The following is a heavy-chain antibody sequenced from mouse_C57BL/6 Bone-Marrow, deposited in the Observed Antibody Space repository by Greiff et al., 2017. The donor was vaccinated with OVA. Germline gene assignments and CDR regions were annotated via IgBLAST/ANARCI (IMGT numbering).Heavy chain of an antibody. CDR1: GYTFTSYD. V-gene: IGHV1-85*01. Sequence: QVQLQQSGPELVKPGASVKLSCKASGYTFTSYDINWVKQRPGQGLEWIGWIYPRDGSPKYNEKFKGKATLTVDTSSSTAYMELHSLTAEDSAVYCWARSGYYDGSRYYAMDDWGQGTSVTGSS. J-gene: IGHJ4*01. CDR2: IYPRDGSP. CDR3: ARSGYYDGSRYYAMDD. D-gene: IGHD1-1*01.